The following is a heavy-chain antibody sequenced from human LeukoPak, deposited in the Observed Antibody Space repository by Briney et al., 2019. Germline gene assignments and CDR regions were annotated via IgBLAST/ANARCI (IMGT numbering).Heavy chain of an antibody. D-gene: IGHD3-10*01. J-gene: IGHJ4*02. CDR3: ARGVDYYGV. V-gene: IGHV4-34*01. CDR2: INHSGST. Sequence: SETLSLTCAVYGGSFSGNYWSWIRRPPGKGLEWIGEINHSGSTNYNPSLKSRVTISVDTSKNQFSLKLSSVTAADTALYYCARGVDYYGVWGQGTLVAVSS. CDR1: GGSFSGNY.